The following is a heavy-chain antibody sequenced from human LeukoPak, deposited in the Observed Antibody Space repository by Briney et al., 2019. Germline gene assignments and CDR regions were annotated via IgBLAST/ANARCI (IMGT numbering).Heavy chain of an antibody. CDR3: ARVPPFYGSGSLTGFFDY. J-gene: IGHJ4*02. D-gene: IGHD3-10*01. CDR1: GFTFSSYD. Sequence: GGSLRLSCAASGFTFSSYDMHWVRQATGKGLEWVSAIGTAGDAYYPGSVKGRFTISRENAKHSLYLQMNSLRAGDAAVYYCARVPPFYGSGSLTGFFDYWGQGTLVTVSS. CDR2: IGTAGDA. V-gene: IGHV3-13*01.